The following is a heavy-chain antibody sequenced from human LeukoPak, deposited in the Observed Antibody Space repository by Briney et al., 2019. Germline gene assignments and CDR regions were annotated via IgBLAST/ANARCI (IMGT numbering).Heavy chain of an antibody. CDR3: ARALCHNGSGGHPNALYSSMDV. Sequence: PGGSLRLSCAASGFTFSSYSMNWVRQAPGKGLEWVSSISSSSSYIYYADSVKGRFTISRDNAKNSLYLQMNSLRAEDTAVYYCARALCHNGSGGHPNALYSSMDVWGKGTTVTISS. D-gene: IGHD3-10*01. V-gene: IGHV3-21*01. CDR1: GFTFSSYS. J-gene: IGHJ6*03. CDR2: ISSSSSYI.